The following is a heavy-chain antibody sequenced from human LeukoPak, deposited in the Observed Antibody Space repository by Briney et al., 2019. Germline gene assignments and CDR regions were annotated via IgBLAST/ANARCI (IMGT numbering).Heavy chain of an antibody. CDR2: ISYDRSNK. CDR1: GFTFSSYG. Sequence: PGGSLRLSCAASGFTFSSYGMHWVRQAPGKGLEWVAVISYDRSNKYYADSVKGRFTISRDNSKNTLYLQMNSLRAEDTAVYYCAKDLPFRGNAFDIWGQGTMVTVSS. CDR3: AKDLPFRGNAFDI. D-gene: IGHD5/OR15-5a*01. V-gene: IGHV3-30*18. J-gene: IGHJ3*02.